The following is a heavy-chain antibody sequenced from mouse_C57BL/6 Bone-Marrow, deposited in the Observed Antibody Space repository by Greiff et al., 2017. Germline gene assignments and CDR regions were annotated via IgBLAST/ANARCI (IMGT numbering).Heavy chain of an antibody. V-gene: IGHV14-2*01. J-gene: IGHJ2*01. CDR1: GFNIKDYY. CDR3: ARSGGEGSKDD. Sequence: VQLQQSGAELVKPGASVKLSCTASGFNIKDYYMHWVKQRTEQGLEWIGRIDPEDGETKYAPKFQGKATLTADTSSNTAYLQLSSLTAEDTAVYYCARSGGEGSKDDWGQGTTLTVSS. CDR2: IDPEDGET.